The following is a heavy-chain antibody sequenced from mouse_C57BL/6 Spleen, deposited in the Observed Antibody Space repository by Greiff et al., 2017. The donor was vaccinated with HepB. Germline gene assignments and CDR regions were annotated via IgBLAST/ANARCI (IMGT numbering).Heavy chain of an antibody. J-gene: IGHJ2*01. D-gene: IGHD2-5*01. V-gene: IGHV1-82*01. CDR3: ARWGNYSNVYFDY. CDR1: GYAFSSSW. CDR2: IYPGDGDT. Sequence: VQLQQSGPELVKPGASVKISCKASGYAFSSSWMNWVKQRPGKGLEWIGRIYPGDGDTNYNGKFKGKATLTADKSSSTAYMQLSSLTSEDSAVYFCARWGNYSNVYFDYWGQGTTLTVSS.